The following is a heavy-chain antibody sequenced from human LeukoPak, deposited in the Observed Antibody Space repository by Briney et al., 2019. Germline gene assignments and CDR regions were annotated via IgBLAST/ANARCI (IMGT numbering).Heavy chain of an antibody. CDR1: GGSFSGYY. CDR3: ARDYYDSSGYNGPPDAFDI. D-gene: IGHD3-22*01. J-gene: IGHJ3*02. V-gene: IGHV4-34*01. CDR2: INHSGST. Sequence: KPSETLSLTCAVYGGSFSGYYWSWIRQPPGKGLEGIGEINHSGSTNYNPSLKSRVTISVDTSKDQFSLKLSSVTAADTAVYYCARDYYDSSGYNGPPDAFDIWGQGTMVTVSS.